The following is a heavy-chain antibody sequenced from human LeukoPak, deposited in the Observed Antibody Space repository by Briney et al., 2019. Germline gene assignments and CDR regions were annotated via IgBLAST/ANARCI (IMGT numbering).Heavy chain of an antibody. V-gene: IGHV1-2*06. Sequence: ASVKVSCKTSGYTFIDYWIHWVRQAPGQGLEWMGRININSGGINYAQKFQGRVTMTTATTISTAYMELSRLRFDDTAVYYCARDRDGGVGTMDYWGQGTLVPVSS. CDR3: ARDRDGGVGTMDY. CDR1: GYTFIDYW. CDR2: ININSGGI. J-gene: IGHJ4*02. D-gene: IGHD3-3*01.